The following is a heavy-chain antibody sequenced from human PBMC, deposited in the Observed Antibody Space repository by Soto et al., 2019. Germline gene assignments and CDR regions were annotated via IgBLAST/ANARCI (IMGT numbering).Heavy chain of an antibody. Sequence: QVQLVQSGAEEKKPGASVKVSGKASGYTFTSYAMHWVRQARGQRLEWMGWINAGNGNTKYSQKFQGRVTITRDTSASTAYMKLSSLRSEDTAVYYGERGVGGFDYLGQRTLDTGSA. CDR3: ERGVGGFDY. V-gene: IGHV1-3*05. J-gene: IGHJ4*01. CDR2: INAGNGNT. CDR1: GYTFTSYA. D-gene: IGHD1-26*01.